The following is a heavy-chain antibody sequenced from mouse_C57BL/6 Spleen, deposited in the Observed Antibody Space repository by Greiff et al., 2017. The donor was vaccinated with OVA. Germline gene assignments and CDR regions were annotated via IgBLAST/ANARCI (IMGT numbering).Heavy chain of an antibody. D-gene: IGHD2-3*01. CDR3: TGPSGWSYCDY. CDR2: IRLKSDNYAT. J-gene: IGHJ2*01. V-gene: IGHV6-3*01. CDR1: GFTFSNYW. Sequence: EVKLQESGGGLVQPGGSMKLSCVASGFTFSNYWMNWVRQSPEKGLEWVAQIRLKSDNYATHYAESVKGRFTISRDDSKSSVYLQMNNLRAEDTGIYYCTGPSGWSYCDYWGQGTTLTVSS.